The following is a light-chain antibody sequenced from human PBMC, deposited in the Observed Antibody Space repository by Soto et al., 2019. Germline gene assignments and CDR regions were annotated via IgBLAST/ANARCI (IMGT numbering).Light chain of an antibody. Sequence: DIQMTQSLSFLYAPVGDSVAITCRASQNINTYLNWYQQKPGRAPKLLIFAASSLQSGVPSRFSGSGSETDFTLTISSLQPEDFATYYCQQSYSTPQTFGQGTRLEIK. CDR2: AAS. V-gene: IGKV1-39*01. J-gene: IGKJ5*01. CDR3: QQSYSTPQT. CDR1: QNINTY.